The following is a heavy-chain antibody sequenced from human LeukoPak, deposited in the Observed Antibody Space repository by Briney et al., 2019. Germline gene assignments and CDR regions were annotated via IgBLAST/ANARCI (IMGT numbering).Heavy chain of an antibody. V-gene: IGHV4-59*01. Sequence: SETLSLTCTVSGGFISSYYWSWIRQPPGKGPEWIGYIYYSGTTNYNPSLKSRVTMSVDTSKNQFSLKLSSVTAADTAVYYCAREARAPMVRGAYFDYWGQGTLVTVSS. CDR3: AREARAPMVRGAYFDY. CDR1: GGFISSYY. CDR2: IYYSGTT. D-gene: IGHD3-10*01. J-gene: IGHJ4*02.